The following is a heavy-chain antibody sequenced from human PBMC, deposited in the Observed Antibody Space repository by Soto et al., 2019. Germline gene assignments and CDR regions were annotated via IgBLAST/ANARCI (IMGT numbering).Heavy chain of an antibody. V-gene: IGHV3-33*01. CDR1: GFTFNTYG. D-gene: IGHD2-8*02. J-gene: IGHJ6*02. CDR2: IWYDGSIK. Sequence: QVHLVESGGGVVQPGRSLGLSCAASGFTFNTYGMHWVRQAPGRGLEWVAVIWYDGSIKYYADSVRGRFTISRDNSKNTLYVQMNSLRAEDTAVYYCARIDCTGNNCRPYAYYEMDVWGQGTTVTVSS. CDR3: ARIDCTGNNCRPYAYYEMDV.